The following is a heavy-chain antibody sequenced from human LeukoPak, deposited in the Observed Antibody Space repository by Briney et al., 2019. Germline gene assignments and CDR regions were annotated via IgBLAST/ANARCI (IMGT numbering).Heavy chain of an antibody. CDR2: ISGSGGST. J-gene: IGHJ4*02. CDR3: AKIVATTGLVY. V-gene: IGHV3-23*01. D-gene: IGHD4-11*01. CDR1: GFTFRSYA. Sequence: GGSLRLSCAASGFTFRSYAMSWVRQALGKGLEWVSTISGSGGSTYYADSVQGRFTISRDTSKNTLYLQMNSLRAEDTAIYFCAKIVATTGLVYWGQGTLVTVSS.